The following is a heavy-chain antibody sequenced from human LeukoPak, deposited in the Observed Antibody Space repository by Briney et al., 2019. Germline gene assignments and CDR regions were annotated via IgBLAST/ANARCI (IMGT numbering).Heavy chain of an antibody. V-gene: IGHV1-46*01. D-gene: IGHD2-2*01. CDR3: ARDGGYCSSTSCRRFDY. Sequence: GASVKVSCKASGYTFTSYYMHWVRQAPGQGLEWMGIINPSGGSTSYAQKFQGRVTMTRDTSTSTVYMELSSLRSEDMAVYYCARDGGYCSSTSCRRFDYWGQGTLVTVSS. CDR2: INPSGGST. J-gene: IGHJ4*02. CDR1: GYTFTSYY.